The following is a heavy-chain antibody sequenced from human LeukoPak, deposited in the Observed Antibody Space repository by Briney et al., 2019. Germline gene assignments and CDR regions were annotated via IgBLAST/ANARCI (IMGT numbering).Heavy chain of an antibody. D-gene: IGHD3-10*01. V-gene: IGHV5-51*01. J-gene: IGHJ5*02. CDR1: GYRFTNYW. CDR3: ARQYGSGSYSS. Sequence: GASLQISFKGSGYRFTNYWIGWVRQLPGKGLEWMGIIYPGDSDTRYSPSFQGQVTISADKSISTAYLQWSSLRASDTAMYYCARQYGSGSYSSWGQGTLVTGSS. CDR2: IYPGDSDT.